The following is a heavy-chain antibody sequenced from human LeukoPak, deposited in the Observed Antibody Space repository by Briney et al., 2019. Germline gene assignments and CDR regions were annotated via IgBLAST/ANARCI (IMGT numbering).Heavy chain of an antibody. Sequence: GESLQISCKGSGYSLTTYYMHWVRQAPGQGLEWMAIINPSGGSTNYAQKFQGRVTMTRDTPTSTVYMELSSLRTEDTAVYYCASVYLYGMDVWGQGTTVTVSS. CDR1: GYSLTTYY. CDR2: INPSGGST. D-gene: IGHD2-8*01. J-gene: IGHJ6*02. CDR3: ASVYLYGMDV. V-gene: IGHV1-46*01.